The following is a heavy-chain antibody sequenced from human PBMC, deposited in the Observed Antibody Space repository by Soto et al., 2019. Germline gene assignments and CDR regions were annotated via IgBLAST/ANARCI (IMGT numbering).Heavy chain of an antibody. CDR1: GFTFSNYE. J-gene: IGHJ4*02. CDR2: ISSSGSTI. Sequence: GGSLRLSCAASGFTFSNYEMNWVRQAPGKGLEWVSYISSSGSTIYYADSVKGRFTFSRDNAKSSLFLQVSSLRADDTAIYYCARESLGGDYPLDYWGQGTLVTVSS. V-gene: IGHV3-48*03. CDR3: ARESLGGDYPLDY. D-gene: IGHD4-17*01.